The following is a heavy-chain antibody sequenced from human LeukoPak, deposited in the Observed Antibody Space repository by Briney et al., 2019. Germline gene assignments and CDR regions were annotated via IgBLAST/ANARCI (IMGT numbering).Heavy chain of an antibody. CDR3: ARDGSGWYVFDC. CDR1: GDSVSSNSAA. D-gene: IGHD6-19*01. Sequence: SQTLSLTCAISGDSVSSNSAAWNWIRQSPSSGLERLGGTYYRSKYYADYAVSVKSRITITPDTSKNQFSLQLNSVTPEDTAVYYCARDGSGWYVFDCWGQGTLVTVSS. V-gene: IGHV6-1*01. J-gene: IGHJ4*02. CDR2: TYYRSKYYA.